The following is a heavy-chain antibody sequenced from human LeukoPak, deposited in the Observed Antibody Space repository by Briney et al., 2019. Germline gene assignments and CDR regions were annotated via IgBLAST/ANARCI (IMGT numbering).Heavy chain of an antibody. CDR2: IIPILGIA. CDR1: GGTFSSYA. D-gene: IGHD1-26*01. J-gene: IGHJ4*02. V-gene: IGHV1-69*04. CDR3: ARIPTIVGAASDY. Sequence: ASVTISCKASGGTFSSYAISWVRQAPGQGLEWMGRIIPILGIANYAQKFQGRVTITADKSTSTAYMELSSLRSEDTAVDYCARIPTIVGAASDYWGQGTLVTVSS.